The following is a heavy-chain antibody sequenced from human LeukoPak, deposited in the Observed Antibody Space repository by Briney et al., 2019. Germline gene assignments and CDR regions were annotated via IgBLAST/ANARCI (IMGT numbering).Heavy chain of an antibody. V-gene: IGHV3-7*01. CDR2: ILPDGSYK. J-gene: IGHJ4*02. Sequence: GGSLRLSCAASGLTFSGSWMTWVRQPPGKGLEWVGNILPDGSYKHYVDSVKGRFTISRDNAKNSLYLQMNSLRAEDTAVYYCAISREATSDFWGQGTLVTVSS. CDR3: AISREATSDF. CDR1: GLTFSGSW. D-gene: IGHD5-12*01.